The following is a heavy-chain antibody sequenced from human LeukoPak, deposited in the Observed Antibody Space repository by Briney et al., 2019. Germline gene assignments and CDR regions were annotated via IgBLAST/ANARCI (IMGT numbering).Heavy chain of an antibody. J-gene: IGHJ4*02. D-gene: IGHD1-14*01. CDR1: GFTFSRLA. CDR3: ADRGSLY. V-gene: IGHV3-7*01. CDR2: INQDGSEK. Sequence: GGSLRLSCAASGFTFSRLAMTWIRQAPGKGLEWVATINQDGSEKYYLDSVKGRFTISRDNAKNSLYLQMNSLKADDTAVYYCADRGSLYWGQGALVTVSS.